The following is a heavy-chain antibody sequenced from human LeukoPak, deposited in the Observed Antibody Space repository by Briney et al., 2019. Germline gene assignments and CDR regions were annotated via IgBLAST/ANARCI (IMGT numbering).Heavy chain of an antibody. CDR2: INPNSGNT. J-gene: IGHJ6*02. V-gene: IGHV1-8*02. Sequence: GASVKVSCKASGYTFTGYYMHWVRQAPGQGLEWMGWINPNSGNTSYAQKFQGRVTMTRNTSISTAYMELSSLRSEDTAVYYCARGSDRRYFDWLPTSYYGMDVWGQGTTVTVSS. CDR1: GYTFTGYY. D-gene: IGHD3-9*01. CDR3: ARGSDRRYFDWLPTSYYGMDV.